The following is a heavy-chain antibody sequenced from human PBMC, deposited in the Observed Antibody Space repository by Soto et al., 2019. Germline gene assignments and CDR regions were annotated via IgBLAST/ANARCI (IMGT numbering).Heavy chain of an antibody. Sequence: QVQLVQSGAEVRKPGASVKVSCKASGYTFTTYDINWMRQATGQGLEWVGWMNPNSGTTGYAQKFQGRVSMTRDTSMNTAYMELSSLTYEDTAVYYCARNEWETGDFDYWGQGTLVTVSS. CDR2: MNPNSGTT. J-gene: IGHJ4*02. CDR1: GYTFTTYD. D-gene: IGHD1-26*01. CDR3: ARNEWETGDFDY. V-gene: IGHV1-8*01.